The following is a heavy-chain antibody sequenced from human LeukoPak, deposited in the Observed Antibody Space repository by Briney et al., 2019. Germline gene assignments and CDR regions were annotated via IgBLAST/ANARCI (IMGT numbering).Heavy chain of an antibody. CDR2: IIPILGIA. V-gene: IGHV1-69*04. CDR3: ARVAPANHFDY. CDR1: GGTFSSYA. J-gene: IGHJ4*02. D-gene: IGHD2-8*01. Sequence: SVKVSCKASGGTFSSYAISWVRQAPGHGREWMGRIIPILGIANYAQKFQGRVTITADKSTSTAYMELSSLRSEDTAVYYCARVAPANHFDYWGQGTLVTVSS.